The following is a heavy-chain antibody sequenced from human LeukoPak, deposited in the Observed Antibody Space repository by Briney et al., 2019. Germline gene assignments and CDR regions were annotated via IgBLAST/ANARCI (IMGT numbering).Heavy chain of an antibody. Sequence: GGSLRLSCAASGFIFSNYWMSWVRQAPGKGREGVANIKQDGSDIYYVDSVEGRFTISRDNAKNSLYLQMNGLKIEDTAVYYCVTDVPYTRGWALNYWGQGTLVTVSS. CDR3: VTDVPYTRGWALNY. V-gene: IGHV3-7*03. D-gene: IGHD6-19*01. CDR1: GFIFSNYW. J-gene: IGHJ4*02. CDR2: IKQDGSDI.